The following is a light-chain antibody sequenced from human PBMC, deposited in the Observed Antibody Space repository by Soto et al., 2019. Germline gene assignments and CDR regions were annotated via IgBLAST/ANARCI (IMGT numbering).Light chain of an antibody. J-gene: IGLJ1*01. CDR3: CANSSQYQHV. V-gene: IGLV2-11*01. CDR1: SSDVGAYNF. Sequence: QSVLTQPRSVSGSPGQSVTISCTGSSSDVGAYNFASWYQQHPGAAPKLLIHDVNKRPPGVPDRFSASKSGNTASLTISGLRAEVLADYYSCANSSQYQHVLRTGT. CDR2: DVN.